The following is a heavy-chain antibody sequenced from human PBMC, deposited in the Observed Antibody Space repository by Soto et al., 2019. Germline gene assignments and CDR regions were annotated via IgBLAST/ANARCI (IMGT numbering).Heavy chain of an antibody. CDR2: IIPIFGTA. Sequence: GASVKVSCKASGGTFSGYAISWVRQAPGQGLEWMGGIIPIFGTANYAQKFQGRVTITADESTSTAYMELSSLRSEDTAVYYCAITREGGYYKPIDYWGQGTLVTVSS. CDR3: AITREGGYYKPIDY. CDR1: GGTFSGYA. J-gene: IGHJ4*02. V-gene: IGHV1-69*13. D-gene: IGHD3-22*01.